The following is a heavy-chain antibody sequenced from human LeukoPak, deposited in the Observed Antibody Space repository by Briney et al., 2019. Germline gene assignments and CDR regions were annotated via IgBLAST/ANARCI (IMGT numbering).Heavy chain of an antibody. CDR1: GFTFSSYA. J-gene: IGHJ4*02. D-gene: IGHD5-18*01. V-gene: IGHV3-23*01. CDR3: AKARPAGSVNTAMAN. Sequence: GGSLRLSCAASGFTFSSYAMSWVRQAPGKGLEWVSAISGSGGSTYYADSVKGQFTISRDNSKNTLYLQMNSLRAEDTAVYYCAKARPAGSVNTAMANWGQGTLVTVSS. CDR2: ISGSGGST.